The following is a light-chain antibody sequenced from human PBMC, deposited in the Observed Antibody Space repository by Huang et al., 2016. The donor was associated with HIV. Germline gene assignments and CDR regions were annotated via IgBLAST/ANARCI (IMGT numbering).Light chain of an antibody. CDR1: QSVSSN. V-gene: IGKV3-15*01. CDR2: DAS. CDR3: QRYNNWPPWT. Sequence: EIVMTQSPATLSVSPGERATLSCRASQSVSSNLAWYQQKPGQAPRLLIYDASTRATGIPARFIGSGSGTEFTLTISSLQSEDFAVYYCQRYNNWPPWTFGQGTKVEIK. J-gene: IGKJ1*01.